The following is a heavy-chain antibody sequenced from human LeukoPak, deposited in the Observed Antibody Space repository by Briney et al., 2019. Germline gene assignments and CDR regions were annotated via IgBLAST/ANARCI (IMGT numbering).Heavy chain of an antibody. CDR1: GYTFTSYD. D-gene: IGHD3-22*01. J-gene: IGHJ4*02. CDR3: ALTTYYDSSGYYSPFDY. Sequence: GASVKVSCKASGYTFTSYDINWVRQATGQGLEWMGWMNPNSGNTGYAQKFQGRVTITADKSTSTAYMELSSLRSEDTAVYYCALTTYYDSSGYYSPFDYWGQGTLVTVSS. CDR2: MNPNSGNT. V-gene: IGHV1-8*01.